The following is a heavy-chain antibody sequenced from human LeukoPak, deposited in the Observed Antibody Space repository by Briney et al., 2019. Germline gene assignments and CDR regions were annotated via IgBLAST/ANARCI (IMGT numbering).Heavy chain of an antibody. Sequence: SETLSLTCTVSGGSISSYYWSWIRQTPGKGLEWIGDSYYSGSTNYNPSLKSRVTISVDTSKNQFSLKLSSVTAADTAVYYCATHTDIAALSILYYWGQGTLVTVSS. V-gene: IGHV4-59*08. CDR3: ATHTDIAALSILYY. CDR1: GGSISSYY. J-gene: IGHJ4*02. CDR2: SYYSGST. D-gene: IGHD2-21*01.